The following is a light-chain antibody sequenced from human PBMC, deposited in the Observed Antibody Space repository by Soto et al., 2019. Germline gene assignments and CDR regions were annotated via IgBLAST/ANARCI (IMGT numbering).Light chain of an antibody. J-gene: IGKJ2*01. CDR1: QSIVNL. V-gene: IGKV1-5*03. CDR2: KAS. CDR3: QQYHTYPYT. Sequence: DIQMTQSPSTLSASVGGRVTISCRASQSIVNLLAWYQQKPGKAPKLLICKASSLESGVPSRFSGRGSGTEFTLTISSLQPDDFATYYCQQYHTYPYTFGQGTRLEIK.